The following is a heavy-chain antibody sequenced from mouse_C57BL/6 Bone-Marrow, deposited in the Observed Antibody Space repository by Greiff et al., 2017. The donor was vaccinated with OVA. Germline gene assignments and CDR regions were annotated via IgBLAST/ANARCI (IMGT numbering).Heavy chain of an antibody. Sequence: QVQLQQSGAELVKPGASVKLSCKASGYTFTSYWMHWVKQRPGQGLEWIGMIHPNSGSTNYNEKFKSKATLTVDKSSSTAYMQLSSLTSEDSAVYYCARETMVRGDFDYWGQGTTLTVSS. V-gene: IGHV1-64*01. D-gene: IGHD2-2*01. CDR1: GYTFTSYW. CDR3: ARETMVRGDFDY. J-gene: IGHJ2*01. CDR2: IHPNSGST.